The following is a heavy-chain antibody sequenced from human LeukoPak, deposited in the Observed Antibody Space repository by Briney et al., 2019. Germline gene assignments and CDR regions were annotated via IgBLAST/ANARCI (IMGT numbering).Heavy chain of an antibody. V-gene: IGHV4-59*12. CDR2: IYYSGYT. D-gene: IGHD4-23*01. CDR1: GGSISTYY. J-gene: IGHJ4*02. CDR3: ARSPNRAQLLGY. Sequence: SETLSLTCTVSGGSISTYYWSWIRQPPGKGLEWIGYIYYSGYTNYNPSLKSRVTISVDTSKNQFSLKLSSVTAADTAVYYCARSPNRAQLLGYWGQGTLVTVSS.